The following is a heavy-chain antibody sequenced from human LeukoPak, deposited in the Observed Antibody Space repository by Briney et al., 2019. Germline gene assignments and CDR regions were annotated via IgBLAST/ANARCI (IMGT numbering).Heavy chain of an antibody. V-gene: IGHV4-31*03. Sequence: SETLSLTCTVSGGSISSSSYYWGWIRQPPGKGLEWIGYIYYSGSTYYNPSLKSRVTISVDTSKNQFSLKLSSVTAADTAVYYCARVIKGSGSPRLNWFDPWGQGTLVTVSS. CDR2: IYYSGST. J-gene: IGHJ5*02. D-gene: IGHD3-10*01. CDR1: GGSISSSSYY. CDR3: ARVIKGSGSPRLNWFDP.